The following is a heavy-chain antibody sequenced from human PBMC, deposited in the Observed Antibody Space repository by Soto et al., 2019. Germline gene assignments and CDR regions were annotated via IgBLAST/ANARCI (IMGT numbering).Heavy chain of an antibody. J-gene: IGHJ6*02. CDR1: GFTFSSYA. Sequence: GGSLRLSCAASGFTFSSYAMHWVRQAPGKGLEWVAVISYDGSNKYYADSVKGRFTISRDNSKNTLYLQMNSLRAEDTAVYYCARTIAVAGTPMDVWGQGTTVTVSS. CDR3: ARTIAVAGTPMDV. CDR2: ISYDGSNK. V-gene: IGHV3-30-3*01. D-gene: IGHD6-19*01.